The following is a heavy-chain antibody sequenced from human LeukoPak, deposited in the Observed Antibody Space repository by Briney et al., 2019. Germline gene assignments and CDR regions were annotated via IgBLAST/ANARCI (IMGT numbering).Heavy chain of an antibody. CDR1: GFTFSSYS. D-gene: IGHD3-10*01. J-gene: IGHJ4*02. CDR2: ISSSSSYI. V-gene: IGHV3-21*01. CDR3: ARDLGYCGSGSNLFDY. Sequence: KTGGPLRLSCAASGFTFSSYSMNWVRQAPGKGLEWVSSISSSSSYINYADSVKGRFTISRNNAKNSLYLQMNSLRAEDTAAYYCARDLGYCGSGSNLFDYWGQGTLVTVSS.